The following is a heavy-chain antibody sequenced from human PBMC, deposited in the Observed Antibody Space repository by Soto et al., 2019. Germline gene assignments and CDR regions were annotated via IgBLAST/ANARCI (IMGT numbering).Heavy chain of an antibody. CDR3: SKGGLRFLEGLFQTMDV. CDR2: ISGSGGST. V-gene: IGHV3-23*01. J-gene: IGHJ6*03. Sequence: EVQLLESGGGLVQPGGSLRLSCAASGFTFSSYAMSWVRQAPGKGLEWVAAISGSGGSTYYADSVKGRCTISRDNSKNTLYLQMNSLRAEDTAVYYCSKGGLRFLEGLFQTMDVWGKGTTVTVSS. CDR1: GFTFSSYA. D-gene: IGHD3-3*01.